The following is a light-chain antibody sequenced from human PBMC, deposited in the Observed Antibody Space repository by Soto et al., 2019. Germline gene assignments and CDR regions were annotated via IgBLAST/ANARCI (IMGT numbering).Light chain of an antibody. CDR2: DAS. Sequence: EIVLTQSPATLFLSPGERATLSCRASQRVSSYLAWYQQKPGQAPRLLIYDASNRATGIPARFSGSGSGTDFTLTISSLEPEDFAVYYCQQRRGTFGQGTKLEIK. CDR1: QRVSSY. V-gene: IGKV3-11*01. CDR3: QQRRGT. J-gene: IGKJ2*02.